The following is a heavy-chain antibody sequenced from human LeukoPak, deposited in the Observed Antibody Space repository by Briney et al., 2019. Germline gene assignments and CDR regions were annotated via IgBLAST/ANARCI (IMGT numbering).Heavy chain of an antibody. CDR1: GYTFISYA. CDR3: ARRFTLVVNLNWFDP. Sequence: ASVKVSCKASGYTFISYAMNWVRQAPGQGLEWTGWINTNTGNPTYAQGFTGRFVFSLDTSVSTAYLQISSLKAEDTAVYYCARRFTLVVNLNWFDPWGQGTLVTVSS. CDR2: INTNTGNP. J-gene: IGHJ5*02. D-gene: IGHD3-22*01. V-gene: IGHV7-4-1*02.